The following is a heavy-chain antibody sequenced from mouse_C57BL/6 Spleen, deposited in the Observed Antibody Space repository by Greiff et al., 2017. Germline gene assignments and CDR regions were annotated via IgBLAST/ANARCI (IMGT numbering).Heavy chain of an antibody. D-gene: IGHD2-4*01. V-gene: IGHV1-18*01. CDR3: ARGCIYYDYDDAYYFDY. Sequence: EVQLQQSGPELVKPGASVKIPCKASGYTFTDYNMDWVKQSHGKSLEWIGDINPNNGGTIYNQKFKGKATLTVDKSSSTAYMELRSLTSDDTAVYYCARGCIYYDYDDAYYFDYWGQGTTLTVSS. CDR1: GYTFTDYN. J-gene: IGHJ2*01. CDR2: INPNNGGT.